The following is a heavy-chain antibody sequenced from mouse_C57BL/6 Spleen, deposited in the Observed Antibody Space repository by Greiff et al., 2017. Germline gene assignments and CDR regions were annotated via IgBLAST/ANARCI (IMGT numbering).Heavy chain of an antibody. V-gene: IGHV5-4*01. D-gene: IGHD1-1*01. CDR2: ISDGGSYT. Sequence: EVMLVESGGGLVKPGGSLKLSCAASGFTFSSYAMSWVRQTPEKRLEWVATISDGGSYTYYPDNVKGRFTISRDNAKNNLYLQMSHLKSEDTAMYYCARDWGYGSSYGGFAYWGQGTLVTVSA. CDR1: GFTFSSYA. J-gene: IGHJ3*01. CDR3: ARDWGYGSSYGGFAY.